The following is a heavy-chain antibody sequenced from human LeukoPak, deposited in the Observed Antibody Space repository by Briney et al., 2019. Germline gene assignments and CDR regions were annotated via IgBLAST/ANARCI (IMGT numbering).Heavy chain of an antibody. CDR1: GFTLSNYW. CDR3: ARGYCSGGSCYSHAAFDI. J-gene: IGHJ3*02. V-gene: IGHV3-21*01. Sequence: GGSLRLSCAASGFTLSNYWMHWVRQAPGKGLEWVSSISSSSSSYVYYADSVKGRFTISRDNAKNSLYLQMNSLRAEDTAVYYCARGYCSGGSCYSHAAFDIWGQGTMVTVSS. D-gene: IGHD2-15*01. CDR2: ISSSSSSYV.